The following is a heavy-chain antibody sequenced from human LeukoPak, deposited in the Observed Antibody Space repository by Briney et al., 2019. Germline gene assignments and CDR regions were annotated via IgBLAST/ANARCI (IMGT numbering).Heavy chain of an antibody. J-gene: IGHJ4*02. D-gene: IGHD3-22*01. CDR2: ISYDGSNK. V-gene: IGHV3-30-3*01. Sequence: GGSLRLSCAASGFTFSSYAMHWVRQAPGKGLEWVAVISYDGSNKYYADSVKGRFTISRDNSKNTLYPQMNSLRAEDTAVYYCARHYDSSGYYPYYFDYWGQGTLVTVSS. CDR1: GFTFSSYA. CDR3: ARHYDSSGYYPYYFDY.